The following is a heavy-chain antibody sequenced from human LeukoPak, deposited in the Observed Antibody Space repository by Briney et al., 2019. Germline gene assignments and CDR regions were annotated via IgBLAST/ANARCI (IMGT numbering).Heavy chain of an antibody. CDR1: GFTFSSYS. CDR3: AREGHCSGGSCHGVDY. V-gene: IGHV3-48*02. D-gene: IGHD2-15*01. J-gene: IGHJ4*02. CDR2: TSSTSSTI. Sequence: GGSLRLSCAASGFTFSSYSMDWVRQAPGKGLEWVSYTSSTSSTIYYADSVKGRFTISRDNAKNSLYLQMNSLRDEDTAVYYCAREGHCSGGSCHGVDYWGQGTLVTVSS.